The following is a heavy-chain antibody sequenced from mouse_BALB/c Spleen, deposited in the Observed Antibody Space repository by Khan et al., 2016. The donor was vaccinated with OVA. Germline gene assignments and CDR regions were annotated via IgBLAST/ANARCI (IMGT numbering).Heavy chain of an antibody. CDR2: INTYTGEP. Sequence: LVESGPELKKPGETVQISCKASGFTFTNYGMNWVKQTPGKDLKWMGWINTYTGEPTFADDFKGRFAFSLETSASTAFLQINSLKNEDTATYFGARVGYNGSMDCWGQGTSVTVSA. J-gene: IGHJ4*01. D-gene: IGHD2-14*01. CDR1: GFTFTNYG. V-gene: IGHV9-3-1*01. CDR3: ARVGYNGSMDC.